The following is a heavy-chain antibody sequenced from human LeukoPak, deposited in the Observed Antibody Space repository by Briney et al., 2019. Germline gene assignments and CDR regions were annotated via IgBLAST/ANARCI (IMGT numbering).Heavy chain of an antibody. J-gene: IGHJ4*02. Sequence: QPGGSLRLSCAVSGVTFSSYEMNWVRQAPGKGLEWVSFISGSGSTINYADSVKGRFTISRDNAKNSLYLQMNSLRVEDTAVYYCAGDTYGLNYWGPGTLVTVSS. CDR1: GVTFSSYE. CDR3: AGDTYGLNY. CDR2: ISGSGSTI. D-gene: IGHD2-8*01. V-gene: IGHV3-48*03.